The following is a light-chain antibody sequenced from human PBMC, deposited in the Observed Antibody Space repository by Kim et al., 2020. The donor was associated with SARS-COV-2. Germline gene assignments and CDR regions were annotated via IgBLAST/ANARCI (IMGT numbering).Light chain of an antibody. J-gene: IGLJ3*02. CDR2: KNN. CDR1: NDKGRHQG. Sequence: QNATGTCIGGNDKGRHQGAAWPQQHQGHPPKLLSYKNNNRPPGDSERISASRARNTASLTISGLQPEDEADYYCSAWDRSVNAWVFGGGTKLTVL. CDR3: SAWDRSVNAWV. V-gene: IGLV10-54*01.